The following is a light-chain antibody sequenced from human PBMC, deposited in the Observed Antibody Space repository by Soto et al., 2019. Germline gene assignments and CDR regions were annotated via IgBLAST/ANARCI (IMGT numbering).Light chain of an antibody. CDR3: SSYTSSSTSYV. J-gene: IGLJ1*01. Sequence: QSALTQPASVSGSPGQSITISCTGTSSDVGGYNYVSWYQQHPGKAPKLMSYDVSNRPSGVSNRFSGSKSGNTASLTISGLQAEDEADYYCSSYTSSSTSYVFGTGTK. CDR2: DVS. V-gene: IGLV2-14*01. CDR1: SSDVGGYNY.